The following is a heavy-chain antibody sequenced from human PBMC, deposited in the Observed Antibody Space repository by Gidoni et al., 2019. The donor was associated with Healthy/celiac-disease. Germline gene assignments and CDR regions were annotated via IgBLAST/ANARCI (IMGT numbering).Heavy chain of an antibody. CDR3: ARSPPSPLLWFGEFVGIDY. CDR2: INHSGST. Sequence: QVQLQQWGAGLLKPSETLSLTFAVSGGSFSGYYWSWIRQPPGKGLEWIGEINHSGSTNYNPSLKSRVTISVDTSKNQFSLKLSSVTAADTAVYYCARSPPSPLLWFGEFVGIDYWGQGTLVTVSS. V-gene: IGHV4-34*01. J-gene: IGHJ4*02. CDR1: GGSFSGYY. D-gene: IGHD3-10*01.